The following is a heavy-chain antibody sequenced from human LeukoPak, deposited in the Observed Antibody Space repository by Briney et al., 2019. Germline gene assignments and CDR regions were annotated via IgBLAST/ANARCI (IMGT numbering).Heavy chain of an antibody. Sequence: SETLSLTCTVSGGSISSYYWSWIRQPPGKGLEWIGYIYYSGSTNYNPSLKSRVTISVDTSKNQFSLKLSSVTAADTAVYYCARNDYGGNPLLVDYWGQGTLVTVSS. CDR3: ARNDYGGNPLLVDY. J-gene: IGHJ4*02. D-gene: IGHD4-23*01. CDR2: IYYSGST. V-gene: IGHV4-59*01. CDR1: GGSISSYY.